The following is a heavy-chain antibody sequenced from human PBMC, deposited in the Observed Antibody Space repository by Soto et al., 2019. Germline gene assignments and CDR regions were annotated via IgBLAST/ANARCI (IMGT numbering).Heavy chain of an antibody. D-gene: IGHD5-18*01. CDR3: STYTYGYLPL. V-gene: IGHV3-15*01. J-gene: IGHJ4*02. CDR2: IKSKTEGGTT. Sequence: EVQLVESGGGLVKPGESLRLSCAASGFTLSNTWMTWVRQAPGKGLEWVGRIKSKTEGGTTDYAAPVKGRFTISRDDSKNTLYLQMNSLNTEDTAVYYCSTYTYGYLPLWGQGALVTVSS. CDR1: GFTLSNTW.